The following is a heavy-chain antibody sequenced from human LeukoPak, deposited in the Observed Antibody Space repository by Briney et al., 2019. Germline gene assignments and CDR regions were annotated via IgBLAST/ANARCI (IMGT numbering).Heavy chain of an antibody. CDR2: ISSSSSYI. Sequence: GGSLRLSCAASGFTFSSYSMDWVRQAPGKGLEWVSSISSSSSYIYYADSVKGRFTISRDNAKNSLYLQMNSLRAEDTAVYYCAREYYDILTGYSPLDVWGKGTTVTVSS. V-gene: IGHV3-21*01. CDR3: AREYYDILTGYSPLDV. D-gene: IGHD3-9*01. J-gene: IGHJ6*04. CDR1: GFTFSSYS.